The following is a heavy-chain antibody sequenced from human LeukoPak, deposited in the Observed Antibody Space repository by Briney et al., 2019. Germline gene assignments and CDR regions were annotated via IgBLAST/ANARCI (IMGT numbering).Heavy chain of an antibody. D-gene: IGHD6-19*01. CDR3: AKERNLEIAVAGTIFDY. J-gene: IGHJ4*02. CDR2: ISYDGSNK. Sequence: GGSLRLSCAASGFTFSSYAMHWVRQAPGKGLEWVAVISYDGSNKYYADSVKGRFTISRDNSKNTLYLQMSSLKAEDTAVYYCAKERNLEIAVAGTIFDYWGQGTLVTVSS. CDR1: GFTFSSYA. V-gene: IGHV3-30-3*01.